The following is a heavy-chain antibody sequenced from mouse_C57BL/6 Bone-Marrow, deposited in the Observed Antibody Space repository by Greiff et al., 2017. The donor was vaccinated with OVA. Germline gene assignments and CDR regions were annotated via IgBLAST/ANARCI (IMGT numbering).Heavy chain of an antibody. Sequence: EVMLVESGGGLVKPGGSLKLSCAASGFTFSSYAMSWVRQTPEQRLEWVATISDGGSYTYYTDNVKGRFTFTRDNAKNNLYLQMSHLKSEDTAVYYCARKLAYCGNYVDYFDYWGQGTTLTVSS. J-gene: IGHJ2*01. V-gene: IGHV5-4*03. D-gene: IGHD2-10*01. CDR3: ARKLAYCGNYVDYFDY. CDR2: ISDGGSYT. CDR1: GFTFSSYA.